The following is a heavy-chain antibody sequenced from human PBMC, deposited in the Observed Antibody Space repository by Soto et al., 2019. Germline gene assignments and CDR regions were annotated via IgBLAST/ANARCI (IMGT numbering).Heavy chain of an antibody. Sequence: QVHLQESGPGLVKPSETLSLTCTVSSGTISGYYWSWIRQPPGKGLECIGYISYIGNTHYNPSLMSLVTISIDTSKNQFSLKVTSVTAADTAVYYCARFDFGDYRGLDYWGQGTLVTVSS. D-gene: IGHD4-17*01. CDR3: ARFDFGDYRGLDY. V-gene: IGHV4-59*08. J-gene: IGHJ4*02. CDR1: SGTISGYY. CDR2: ISYIGNT.